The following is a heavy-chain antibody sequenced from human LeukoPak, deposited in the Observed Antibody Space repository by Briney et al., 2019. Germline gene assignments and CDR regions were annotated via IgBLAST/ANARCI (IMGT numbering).Heavy chain of an antibody. CDR1: GFTFSIYS. Sequence: GGSLTLSCAASGFTFSIYSMNRVRQAPGKGLEWLSYITGGSGTIYYADSVKGRFTISRDNAKNSLYLQMNSLRAEDTAMYYCAREWDYWGQGTLVTVSS. CDR3: AREWDY. J-gene: IGHJ4*02. CDR2: ITGGSGTI. V-gene: IGHV3-48*01.